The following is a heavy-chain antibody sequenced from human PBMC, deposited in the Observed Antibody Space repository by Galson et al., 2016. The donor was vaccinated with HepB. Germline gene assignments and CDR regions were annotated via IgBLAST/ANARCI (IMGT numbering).Heavy chain of an antibody. CDR3: VAGKEYFQH. V-gene: IGHV3-23*01. D-gene: IGHD6-19*01. Sequence: SLRLSCAASGFTFSSYAMSWVRQAPGKGLEWVSSSGSGGPTYYADSVKGRFTISRDNSKNTLFLQMHSLRADDTAVYYCVAGKEYFQHWGQGTLVTVSS. J-gene: IGHJ1*01. CDR1: GFTFSSYA. CDR2: SGSGGPT.